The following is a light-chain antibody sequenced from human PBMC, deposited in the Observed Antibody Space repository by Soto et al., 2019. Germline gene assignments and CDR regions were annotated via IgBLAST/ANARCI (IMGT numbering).Light chain of an antibody. J-gene: IGKJ4*01. CDR2: GAS. CDR1: QSVSSSY. Sequence: VFTHNTGPLALSTDERAPLYCTASQSVSSSYLAWYQQKPGQAPRLLIHGASSRATGIPDRFSGRGSGTDFTLTISSLQPEDFATYYCQQCYSNPLTFGGGTMADVK. V-gene: IGKV3-20*01. CDR3: QQCYSNPLT.